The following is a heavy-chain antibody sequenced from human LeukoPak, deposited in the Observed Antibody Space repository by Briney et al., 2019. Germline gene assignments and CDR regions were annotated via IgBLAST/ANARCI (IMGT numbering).Heavy chain of an antibody. J-gene: IGHJ4*02. D-gene: IGHD1-26*01. V-gene: IGHV1-2*02. CDR1: GYTFTGYY. CDR2: INPNSGGT. Sequence: ASVKVSCKASGYTFTGYYMHWVRQAPGQGLEWMGWINPNSGGTNYAQKLQGRVTMTTDTSTSTAYMELRSLRSDDTAVYYCARERSGGYYGTEFFDYWGQGTLVTVSS. CDR3: ARERSGGYYGTEFFDY.